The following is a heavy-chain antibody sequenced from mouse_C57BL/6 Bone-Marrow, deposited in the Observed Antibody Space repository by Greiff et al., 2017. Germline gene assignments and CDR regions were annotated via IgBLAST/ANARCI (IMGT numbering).Heavy chain of an antibody. CDR1: GYTFTSYT. Sequence: VKLVESGAELARPGASVKMSCKASGYTFTSYTMHWVKQRPGQGLEWIGYINPCSGYTKYNQKFKDKATLTAEKSSSTAYMQLSSLTSEDSAVYYCADWVDYWGQGTTLTVSS. CDR2: INPCSGYT. J-gene: IGHJ2*01. CDR3: ADWVDY. D-gene: IGHD4-1*01. V-gene: IGHV1-4*01.